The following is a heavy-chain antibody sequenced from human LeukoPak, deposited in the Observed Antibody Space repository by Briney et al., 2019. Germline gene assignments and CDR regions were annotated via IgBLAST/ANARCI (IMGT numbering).Heavy chain of an antibody. CDR1: GGSISSYY. J-gene: IGHJ4*02. D-gene: IGHD5-18*01. Sequence: PSETLSLTCTVSGGSISSYYWSWIRQPPRKGLEWIGYIYYSGSTNYNPSLKSRVMISVDTSKNQFSLKLSSVTAADTAVYYCARDRHSTGPFDYWGQGTLVTVSS. V-gene: IGHV4-59*01. CDR2: IYYSGST. CDR3: ARDRHSTGPFDY.